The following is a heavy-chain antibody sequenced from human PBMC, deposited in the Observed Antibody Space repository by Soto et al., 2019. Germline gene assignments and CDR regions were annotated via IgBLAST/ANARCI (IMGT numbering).Heavy chain of an antibody. J-gene: IGHJ4*02. V-gene: IGHV3-33*01. Sequence: QVQLVESGGGVVQPGRSLRLSCAASGFTFSSYGMHWVRQAPGKGLEWVAVIWHDGSNKYYADSVKGRFTISRDNSKNTLYLQMSSLRAEDTAVYYCARAFYYDSSGYLAYWGQGTLVTVSS. D-gene: IGHD3-22*01. CDR3: ARAFYYDSSGYLAY. CDR1: GFTFSSYG. CDR2: IWHDGSNK.